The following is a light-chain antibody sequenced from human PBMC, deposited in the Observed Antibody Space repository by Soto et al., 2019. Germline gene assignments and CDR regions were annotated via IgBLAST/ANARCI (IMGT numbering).Light chain of an antibody. V-gene: IGKV3-20*01. J-gene: IGKJ1*01. CDR1: QSPSSSY. Sequence: IVLTQSPGPLSLSPGEGATLSCRPRQSPSSSYLAWYQQKPGQAHRLLIYGAYSRDTGIQARFSGSGSGTDFTLTIRSLEPEDFAVYYCKQYAGSPRTFGQGTKVDIK. CDR3: KQYAGSPRT. CDR2: GAY.